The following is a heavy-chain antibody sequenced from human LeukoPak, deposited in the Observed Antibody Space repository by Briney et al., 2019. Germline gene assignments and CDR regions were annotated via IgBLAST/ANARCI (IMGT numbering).Heavy chain of an antibody. CDR2: IYYSGST. D-gene: IGHD1-26*01. Sequence: SETLSLTCTVSGGSISSSSYYWGWIRQPPGKGLEWIGNIYYSGSTYYNPSLKSRVTISVDTSKNQFSLKLSSVTAADTAVYYCAGHAVGAKNGAWAFDIWGQGTMVTVSS. V-gene: IGHV4-39*01. J-gene: IGHJ3*02. CDR1: GGSISSSSYY. CDR3: AGHAVGAKNGAWAFDI.